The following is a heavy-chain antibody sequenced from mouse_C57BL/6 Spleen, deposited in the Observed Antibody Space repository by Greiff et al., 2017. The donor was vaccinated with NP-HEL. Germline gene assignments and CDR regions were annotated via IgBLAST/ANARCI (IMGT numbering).Heavy chain of an antibody. D-gene: IGHD2-3*01. Sequence: QVQLQQSGAELVKPGASVKLSCKASGYTFTSYWMHWVKQRPGQGLEWIGYINPSSGYTKYNEKFKDKATLTADKSSSTAYMQLSSLTYEDSAVYSCARGHNGGYYVWYALGCWGQATSVTVAT. CDR2: INPSSGYT. V-gene: IGHV1-7*01. J-gene: IGHJ4*01. CDR1: GYTFTSYW. CDR3: ARGHNGGYYVWYALGC.